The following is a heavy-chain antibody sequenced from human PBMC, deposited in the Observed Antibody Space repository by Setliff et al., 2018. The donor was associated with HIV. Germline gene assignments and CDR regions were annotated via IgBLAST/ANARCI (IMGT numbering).Heavy chain of an antibody. CDR1: GYTLTNYD. CDR3: ARVPHVEDSSGWYGNWYFDL. J-gene: IGHJ2*01. D-gene: IGHD6-19*01. CDR2: MSGINDAG. V-gene: IGHV1-8*02. Sequence: ASVKVSCKASGYTLTNYDINWLRQAAGQGLEWMGWMSGINDAGDSAQKFQGRVSMTKDTSINTAYMELRSLRSEDTAVYYCARVPHVEDSSGWYGNWYFDLWGPGTLVTVS.